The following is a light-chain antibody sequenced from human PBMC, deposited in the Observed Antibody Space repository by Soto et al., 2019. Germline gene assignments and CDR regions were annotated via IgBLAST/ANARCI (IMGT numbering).Light chain of an antibody. J-gene: IGKJ5*01. CDR1: QSVSSSY. V-gene: IGKV3-20*01. CDR3: QQYGSSPWT. CDR2: GAS. Sequence: EIVLTQSPGTLSLSPWERPTLSCRASQSVSSSYLAWYQQKPGQAPRLLIYGASSRATGIPDRFSGSGSGTDFTLTISRLEPEDFAVYYCQQYGSSPWTFGQGTRLEIK.